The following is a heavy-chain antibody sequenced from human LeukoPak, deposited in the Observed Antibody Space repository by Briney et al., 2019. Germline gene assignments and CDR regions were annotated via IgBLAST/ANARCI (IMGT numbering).Heavy chain of an antibody. V-gene: IGHV4-59*01. D-gene: IGHD3-22*01. CDR3: AREYADYYDSRGYFDY. CDR1: GGSISSYY. J-gene: IGHJ4*02. CDR2: IYYSGST. Sequence: SETLSLTCTVSGGSISSYYWSWIRQPPGKGLEWIGYIYYSGSTNYNPSLKSRVTISVDTSKNQFSLKLSSVTAADTAVYYCAREYADYYDSRGYFDYWGQGTLVAVSS.